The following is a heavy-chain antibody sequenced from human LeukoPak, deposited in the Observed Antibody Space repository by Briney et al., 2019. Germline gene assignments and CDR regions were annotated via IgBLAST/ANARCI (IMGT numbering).Heavy chain of an antibody. V-gene: IGHV3-7*04. CDR3: ARFIVVVATHDY. Sequence: PGGSLRLSCAATGFTFSTYGISWFRQAPGNGLPSVANIKQDGSEKYYVDSVKGRFTISRDNAKNSLYLQMNSLRAEDTAVYYCARFIVVVATHDYWGQGTLVTVSS. D-gene: IGHD2-15*01. J-gene: IGHJ4*02. CDR1: GFTFSTYG. CDR2: IKQDGSEK.